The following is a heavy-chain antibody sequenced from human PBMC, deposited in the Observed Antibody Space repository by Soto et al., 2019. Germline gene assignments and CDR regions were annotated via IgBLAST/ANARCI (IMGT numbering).Heavy chain of an antibody. CDR3: VTEDTSRYYLHPY. Sequence: GGSLRLSCSASGFTFSSYAMHWVRQAPEKGLEYVSAISSNADSVKGRFTSSRDNSKNTVYLQMSSLRAEDTAVYYCVTEDTSRYYLHPYSGQGSLVPGSS. CDR2: ISS. J-gene: IGHJ4*02. CDR1: GFTFSSYA. D-gene: IGHD3-3*01. V-gene: IGHV3-64D*06.